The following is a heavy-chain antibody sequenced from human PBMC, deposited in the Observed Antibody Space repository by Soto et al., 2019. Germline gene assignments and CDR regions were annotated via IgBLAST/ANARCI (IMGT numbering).Heavy chain of an antibody. CDR1: CVSISSGDYC. J-gene: IGHJ4*02. V-gene: IGHV4-30-4*01. Sequence: SETLSLTCTVSCVSISSGDYCWSWIRQPPGKGLEWIGYIYYSWSTYYNPSLKSRVTISLDTSKNQFSLKLSSVTAADTAVYYCARASIAAAGNLDYWGQGTLVTVSS. CDR2: IYYSWST. D-gene: IGHD6-13*01. CDR3: ARASIAAAGNLDY.